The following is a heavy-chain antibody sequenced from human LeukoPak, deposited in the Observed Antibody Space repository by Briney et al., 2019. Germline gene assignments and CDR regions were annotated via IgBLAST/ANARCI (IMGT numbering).Heavy chain of an antibody. CDR2: ISSSSSYI. J-gene: IGHJ5*02. CDR3: AREGLWFDP. CDR1: GFTFSNAW. V-gene: IGHV3-21*01. Sequence: PGGSLRLSCAASGFTFSNAWISWVRQAPGKGLECVSSISSSSSYIYYADPVKGRFTISRDNAKNSLYLQMNSLRAEDTAVYYCAREGLWFDPWGQGTLVTVSS.